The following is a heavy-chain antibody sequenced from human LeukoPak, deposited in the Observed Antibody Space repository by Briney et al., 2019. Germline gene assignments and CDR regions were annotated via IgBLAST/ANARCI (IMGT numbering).Heavy chain of an antibody. CDR3: ARGGPPGYYYDYYMDV. V-gene: IGHV4-61*01. CDR2: IYYSGST. CDR1: GYSISSGYY. Sequence: SETLSLTCTVSGYSISSGYYWGWIRPPPGKGLEWIGYIYYSGSTNYNPSLKSRVTISVDTSKNQFSLKMSSVTAADTAVYFFARGGPPGYYYDYYMDVWGKGTTVIISS. J-gene: IGHJ6*03.